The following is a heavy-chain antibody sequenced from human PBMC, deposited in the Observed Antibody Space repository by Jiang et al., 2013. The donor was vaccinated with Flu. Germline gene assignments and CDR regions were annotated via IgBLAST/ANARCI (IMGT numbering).Heavy chain of an antibody. Sequence: MPGKGLEWMGIIYPDDSETRYSPSFQGRVTISADRSINTAYLQWSSLEASDTGTYYCARSLGSCSGGSCYGHWGQGTLVTVSS. J-gene: IGHJ4*02. CDR2: IYPDDSET. D-gene: IGHD2-15*01. CDR3: ARSLGSCSGGSCYGH. V-gene: IGHV5-51*01.